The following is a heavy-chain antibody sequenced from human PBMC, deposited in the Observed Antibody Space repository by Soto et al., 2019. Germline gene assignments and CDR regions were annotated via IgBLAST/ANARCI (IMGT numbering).Heavy chain of an antibody. Sequence: SETLSLTCAVYGGSFSGYYWSWIRQPPGKGLEWIGEINHSGSTNYNPSLKSRVTISVETSKNRFSLKLSSGTAADTAVYYCARLVGYSSSPNTSPYSYYGLDVWGQGTTVTVSS. D-gene: IGHD6-6*01. CDR3: ARLVGYSSSPNTSPYSYYGLDV. J-gene: IGHJ6*02. CDR1: GGSFSGYY. V-gene: IGHV4-34*01. CDR2: INHSGST.